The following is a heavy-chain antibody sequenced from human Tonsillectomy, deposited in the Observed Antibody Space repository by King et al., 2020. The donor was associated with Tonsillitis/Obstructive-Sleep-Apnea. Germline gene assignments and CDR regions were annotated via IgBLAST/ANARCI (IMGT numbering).Heavy chain of an antibody. V-gene: IGHV3-11*05. CDR2: ISSSDNFT. CDR3: GRASFVDHPDY. CDR1: GFPFSDYY. D-gene: IGHD1-14*01. J-gene: IGHJ4*02. Sequence: VQLVESGGGLVKPGGSLRLSCAASGFPFSDYYMTWIRQAPGKGLEWVSYISSSDNFTNYAGSVKGRFTISRDNARNSLYLQMNSLRAEDTAVYYCGRASFVDHPDYWGQGTLVTVSS.